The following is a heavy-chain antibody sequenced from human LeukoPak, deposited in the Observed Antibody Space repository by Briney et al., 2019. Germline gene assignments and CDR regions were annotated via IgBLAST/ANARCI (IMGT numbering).Heavy chain of an antibody. V-gene: IGHV3-11*01. Sequence: AGGSLRLSCAASGFTFSDYYMSWIRQAPGKGLEWVSYISSSGSTIYYADSVKGRFTISRDNAKNSLCLQMNSLRAEDTAVYYCARSASYYYDSSGLWGQGTLVTVSS. D-gene: IGHD3-22*01. CDR1: GFTFSDYY. CDR2: ISSSGSTI. J-gene: IGHJ4*02. CDR3: ARSASYYYDSSGL.